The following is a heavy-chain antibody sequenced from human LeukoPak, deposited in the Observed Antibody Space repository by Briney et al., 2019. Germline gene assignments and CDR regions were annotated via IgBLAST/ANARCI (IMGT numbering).Heavy chain of an antibody. J-gene: IGHJ6*03. V-gene: IGHV1-18*01. D-gene: IGHD3-3*01. CDR2: ISAYNGNT. CDR3: ARGILGPPYYYYYMDV. Sequence: GASVKVSCKASGYTFTSYGISWVRQAPGQGLEWMGWISAYNGNTNYAQKLQGRVTMTTDTSTSTAYMELSRLRSDDSAVYYCARGILGPPYYYYYMDVWGKGTPVTVSS. CDR1: GYTFTSYG.